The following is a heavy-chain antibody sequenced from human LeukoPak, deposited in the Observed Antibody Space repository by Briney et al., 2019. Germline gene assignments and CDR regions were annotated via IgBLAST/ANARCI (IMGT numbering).Heavy chain of an antibody. J-gene: IGHJ4*02. CDR2: IYYSGST. CDR3: ARGQVDTHFDY. V-gene: IGHV4-59*01. CDR1: GGFISNYY. Sequence: SETLSLTCTVSGGFISNYYWSWIRQPPGKGLEWIGYIYYSGSTDYNPSLKSRVTISVDTSKNQFSPKLNSVTAADTAVYYCARGQVDTHFDYWGPGTLVTVSS. D-gene: IGHD2-2*02.